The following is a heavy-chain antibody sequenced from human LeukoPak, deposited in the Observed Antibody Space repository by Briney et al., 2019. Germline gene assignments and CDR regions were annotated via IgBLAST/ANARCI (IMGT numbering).Heavy chain of an antibody. V-gene: IGHV1-69*06. D-gene: IGHD6-19*01. CDR2: IIPIFGTA. Sequence: SVKVSCKASVGTFSSYAISWVRQAPGQGLEWMGGIIPIFGTANYAQKFQGRVTITADKSTSTAYMELSSLRSEDAAVYYCARDLFRRGYSSGCWNYWGQGTLVTVSS. CDR1: VGTFSSYA. CDR3: ARDLFRRGYSSGCWNY. J-gene: IGHJ4*02.